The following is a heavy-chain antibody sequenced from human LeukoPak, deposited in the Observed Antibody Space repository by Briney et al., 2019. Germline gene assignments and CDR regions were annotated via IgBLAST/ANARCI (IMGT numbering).Heavy chain of an antibody. CDR1: GFTFSSYA. V-gene: IGHV3-23*01. Sequence: GGSLRLSCAASGFTFSSYATSWVRQAPGKGLEWVSAISGSGGSTYYADSVKGRFTISRDNSKNTLYLQMNSLRAEDTAVYYCAGLYYYGSGSYPVFSEYFQHWGQGTLVTVSS. CDR2: ISGSGGST. D-gene: IGHD3-10*01. CDR3: AGLYYYGSGSYPVFSEYFQH. J-gene: IGHJ1*01.